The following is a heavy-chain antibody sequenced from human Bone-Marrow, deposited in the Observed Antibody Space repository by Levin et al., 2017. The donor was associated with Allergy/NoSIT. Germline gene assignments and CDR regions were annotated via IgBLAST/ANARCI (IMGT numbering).Heavy chain of an antibody. CDR1: GFTFSRYV. V-gene: IGHV3-30*04. Sequence: GGSLRLSCAASGFTFSRYVMHWVRQAPGKGLEWVAVIAHDESSESYADSVKGRFTISRDNSKNTLYLQMNSLRDEDTAVYYCATAGPTSGHADSFEFWCLGTMVAVSS. CDR2: IAHDESSE. D-gene: IGHD2-15*01. J-gene: IGHJ3*01. CDR3: ATAGPTSGHADSFEF.